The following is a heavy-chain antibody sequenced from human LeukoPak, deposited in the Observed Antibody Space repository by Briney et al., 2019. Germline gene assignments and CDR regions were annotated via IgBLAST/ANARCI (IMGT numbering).Heavy chain of an antibody. D-gene: IGHD2-2*01. CDR1: GGSFSGYY. J-gene: IGHJ3*02. Sequence: PSETLSLTCAVYGGSFSGYYWSWIRQPPGKGLEWIGEINHSGSTNYNPSLKSRVTISVDTSKNQFSLKLSSVTAADTAVYYCASRPSLVVPAADGAFDIWGQGTMVTVSS. CDR3: ASRPSLVVPAADGAFDI. CDR2: INHSGST. V-gene: IGHV4-34*01.